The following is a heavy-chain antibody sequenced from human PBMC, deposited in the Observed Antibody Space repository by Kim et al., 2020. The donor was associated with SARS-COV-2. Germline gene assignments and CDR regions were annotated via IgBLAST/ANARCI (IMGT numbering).Heavy chain of an antibody. Sequence: GGSLRLSCAASGFTFSSYGMHWVRQAPGKGLEWVAVIWYDGSNKYYADSVKGRFTISRDNSKNTLYLQMNSLRAEDTAVYYCAKGGSSWHYGMDVWGQGTTVTVSS. J-gene: IGHJ6*02. CDR2: IWYDGSNK. CDR1: GFTFSSYG. CDR3: AKGGSSWHYGMDV. V-gene: IGHV3-33*06. D-gene: IGHD6-13*01.